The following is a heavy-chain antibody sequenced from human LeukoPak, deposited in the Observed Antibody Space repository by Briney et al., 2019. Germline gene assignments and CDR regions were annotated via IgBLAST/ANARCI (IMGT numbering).Heavy chain of an antibody. J-gene: IGHJ4*02. D-gene: IGHD3-10*01. CDR2: ISGSGGST. Sequence: GGSLRLSCAASGFTFSSYAMSWVRQAPGKGLEWVSAISGSGGSTYYADSVKGRFTISRDNSKNTLYLQMNSLRAEDTAVYYCAKSDPYGSGSYGPIDYWGQGILVTVSS. CDR1: GFTFSSYA. V-gene: IGHV3-23*01. CDR3: AKSDPYGSGSYGPIDY.